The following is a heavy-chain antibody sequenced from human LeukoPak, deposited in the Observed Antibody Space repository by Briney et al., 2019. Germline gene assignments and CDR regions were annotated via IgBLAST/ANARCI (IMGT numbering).Heavy chain of an antibody. CDR2: IILMVGTT. CDR1: GGTFRSAA. CDR3: TRDEHKASATFNY. D-gene: IGHD1/OR15-1a*01. J-gene: IGHJ4*02. V-gene: IGHV1-69*13. Sequence: SVKVSCKASGGTFRSAAMSWVRQAPGQGLEWLGHIILMVGTTTYAQKFQGRVTITADESTRTVHMEWSSLTSDYTAIYYCTRDEHKASATFNYWGQGTLVIVSS.